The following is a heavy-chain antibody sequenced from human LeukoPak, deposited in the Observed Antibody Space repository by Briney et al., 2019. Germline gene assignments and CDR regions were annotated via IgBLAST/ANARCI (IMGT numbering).Heavy chain of an antibody. V-gene: IGHV3-23*01. CDR3: AKVRRVVVVKHYMDV. D-gene: IGHD3-22*01. CDR2: ISGSGGST. J-gene: IGHJ6*03. Sequence: PGGSLRLSCAASGFIFSSYSMSWVPQAPGKGREWVSAISGSGGSTYYAGSVKGRFTISRDNSKNTLCMEMYSLRAEETAVYYCAKVRRVVVVKHYMDVWGKGPTVTVSS. CDR1: GFIFSSYS.